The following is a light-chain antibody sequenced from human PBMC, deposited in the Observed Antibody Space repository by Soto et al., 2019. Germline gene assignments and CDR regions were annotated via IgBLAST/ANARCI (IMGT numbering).Light chain of an antibody. V-gene: IGLV2-14*01. CDR2: DVT. Sequence: QSVLTQPASVSGSPGQSITISCTGSSSDVGGYKYVSWYQQHPGKAPKLMIYDVTNRPSGVSNRFSGSKSGNTASLTISGLQPEDEADYYCTSYTSSSTVVFGGGTKLTVL. CDR3: TSYTSSSTVV. CDR1: SSDVGGYKY. J-gene: IGLJ2*01.